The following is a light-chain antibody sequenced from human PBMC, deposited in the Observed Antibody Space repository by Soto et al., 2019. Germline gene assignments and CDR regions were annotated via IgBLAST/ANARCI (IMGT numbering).Light chain of an antibody. CDR2: AAS. J-gene: IGKJ3*01. Sequence: DMVLTQSPGTLSLSPGEKATLSCRASRSFASSYLGWYQQKPGQAPRLLLYAASKRATGIPDRFSGSGSGTDFTLTINRLEPEDSAVYYCQQYGRSPFTFGPGTKVDIK. V-gene: IGKV3-20*01. CDR3: QQYGRSPFT. CDR1: RSFASSY.